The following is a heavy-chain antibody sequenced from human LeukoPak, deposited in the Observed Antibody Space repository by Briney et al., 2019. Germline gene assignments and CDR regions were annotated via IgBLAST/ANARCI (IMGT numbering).Heavy chain of an antibody. CDR1: GGSISSGDYY. CDR2: IYYSGST. V-gene: IGHV4-30-4*02. J-gene: IGHJ3*02. Sequence: SETLSLTCTVSGGSISSGDYYWSWIRQPPGKGLEWIGYIYYSGSTYYNPSLKSRVTISVDTSKNQFSLKLSSVTAADTAVYYCARGMVLRARGAFDIWGQGTMVTVSS. D-gene: IGHD3-3*01. CDR3: ARGMVLRARGAFDI.